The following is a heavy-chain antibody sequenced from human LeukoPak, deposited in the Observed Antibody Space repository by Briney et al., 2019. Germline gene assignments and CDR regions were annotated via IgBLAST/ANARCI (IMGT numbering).Heavy chain of an antibody. CDR3: AREGGSWYGIDY. CDR2: IYYSGST. Sequence: SETLSLTCTVSGGSISSYYWSWIRQPPGKGLEWIGYIYYSGSTNYNPSLKSRVTISVDTSKNQFSLKLSSVTAADTAVYYCAREGGSWYGIDYWGQGTLVTVSS. CDR1: GGSISSYY. D-gene: IGHD6-13*01. J-gene: IGHJ4*02. V-gene: IGHV4-59*01.